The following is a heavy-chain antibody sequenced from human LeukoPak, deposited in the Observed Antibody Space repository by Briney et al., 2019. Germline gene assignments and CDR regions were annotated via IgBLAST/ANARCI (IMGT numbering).Heavy chain of an antibody. D-gene: IGHD3-22*01. CDR1: GYTFIGYY. Sequence: SVKVSCKASGYTFIGYYMYWVRQAPGQGLEWMGRINPNSGGTNHAQKFQGRVTMTRDTSISTAYMELSRLRSDDTAVYYCARGFKKAYYYDSSGYPIAEYFQHWGQGTLVTVSS. V-gene: IGHV1-2*06. CDR2: INPNSGGT. CDR3: ARGFKKAYYYDSSGYPIAEYFQH. J-gene: IGHJ1*01.